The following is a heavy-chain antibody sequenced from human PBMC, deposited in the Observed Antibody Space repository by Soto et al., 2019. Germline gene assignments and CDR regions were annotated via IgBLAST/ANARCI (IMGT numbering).Heavy chain of an antibody. CDR3: ARCPEIDDIYGSAVDY. CDR2: INAGNGNT. J-gene: IGHJ4*02. Sequence: GQRLEWMGWINAGNGNTKYSQKFQGRVTITRDTSASTAYMELSSLRSEDTAVYYCARCPEIDDIYGSAVDYSGQRTLVTVSS. V-gene: IGHV1-3*01. D-gene: IGHD3-10*01.